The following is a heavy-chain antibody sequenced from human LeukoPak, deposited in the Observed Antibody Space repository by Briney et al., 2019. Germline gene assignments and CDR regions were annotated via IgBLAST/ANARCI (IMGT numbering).Heavy chain of an antibody. J-gene: IGHJ3*01. CDR1: GFAFPNYA. CDR2: ISGSGGNT. CDR3: AKDRAGYCSSTSCFYDAFDL. V-gene: IGHV3-23*01. D-gene: IGHD2-2*01. Sequence: GGPLRLSCAASGFAFPNYAMSWVRQAPGKGLEWVSVISGSGGNTYYADSVKGRFTISKDNSKHTLFLQMNSLRAEDTAVYYCAKDRAGYCSSTSCFYDAFDLWGQGTMVTISS.